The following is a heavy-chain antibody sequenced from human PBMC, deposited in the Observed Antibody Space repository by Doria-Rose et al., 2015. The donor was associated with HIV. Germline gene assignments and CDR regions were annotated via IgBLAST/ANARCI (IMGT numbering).Heavy chain of an antibody. J-gene: IGHJ4*02. CDR2: MNPNSGNT. V-gene: IGHV1-8*02. CDR3: ARGVYYGSGSYLLGDY. CDR1: GYTFTNYD. Sequence: QVQLVQSGAEVKKPGASVQVSCKASGYTFTNYDINWVRQATGQGLEWMGWMNPNSGNTGYAQKFQGRVTMTRNTPISTAYMELSSLRSEDTAVYYCARGVYYGSGSYLLGDYWGQGNLVTVSS. D-gene: IGHD3-10*01.